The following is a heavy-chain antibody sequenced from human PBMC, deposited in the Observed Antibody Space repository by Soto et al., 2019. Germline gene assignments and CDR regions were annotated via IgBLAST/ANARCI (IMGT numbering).Heavy chain of an antibody. V-gene: IGHV1-18*04. Sequence: ASVKVSCKASGYTFTSYGISWVRQSPGQGLEWMGWISAYNGNTNYAQKLQGRVTMTTDTSTSTAYMELRSLRSDDTAVYYCARFRIQIGKWELLPKGSDYYYGMDVWGQGTTVTVSS. CDR3: ARFRIQIGKWELLPKGSDYYYGMDV. CDR1: GYTFTSYG. CDR2: ISAYNGNT. J-gene: IGHJ6*02. D-gene: IGHD1-26*01.